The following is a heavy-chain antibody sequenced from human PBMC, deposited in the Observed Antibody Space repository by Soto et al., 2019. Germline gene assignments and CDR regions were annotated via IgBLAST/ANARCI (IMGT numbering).Heavy chain of an antibody. J-gene: IGHJ4*02. CDR2: IYYSGST. D-gene: IGHD3-9*01. CDR1: GGSISSGDYY. Sequence: SETLSLTCTVSGGSISSGDYYWSWIRQPPGKGLEWIGYIYYSGSTYYNPSLKSRVTISVDTSKNQFSLKLSSVTAADTAVYYCARVGDDILTYRPLFDYWGQGTLVTVSS. CDR3: ARVGDDILTYRPLFDY. V-gene: IGHV4-30-4*01.